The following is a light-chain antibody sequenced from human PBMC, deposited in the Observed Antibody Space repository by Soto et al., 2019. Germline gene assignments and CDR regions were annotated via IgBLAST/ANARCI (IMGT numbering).Light chain of an antibody. CDR2: GAS. CDR3: QQYGSSPRT. J-gene: IGKJ1*01. Sequence: EIVLTQSPGTLSLSPGERATLSCRASQSVSSSYLAWYQQKPGQAPRLLIYGASSRATGISDRFSGSGSGTDFTLTISRLEPEDFGVYYCQQYGSSPRTFGQGTKVEIK. CDR1: QSVSSSY. V-gene: IGKV3-20*01.